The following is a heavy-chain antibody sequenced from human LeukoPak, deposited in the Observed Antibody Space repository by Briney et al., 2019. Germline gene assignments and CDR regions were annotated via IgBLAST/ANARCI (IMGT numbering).Heavy chain of an antibody. J-gene: IGHJ4*02. CDR2: IYYSGST. D-gene: IGHD4-17*01. CDR3: ARARGDYGDYEHYCDY. V-gene: IGHV4-31*03. Sequence: SETLSLTCIVSGGSISSGGYYWSWIRQHPGKDLEWIGYIYYSGSTYYNPSLKSRVTKSVDTSKNQFSLKLSSVTAADTAVYYCARARGDYGDYEHYCDYWGQGTLVTVSS. CDR1: GGSISSGGYY.